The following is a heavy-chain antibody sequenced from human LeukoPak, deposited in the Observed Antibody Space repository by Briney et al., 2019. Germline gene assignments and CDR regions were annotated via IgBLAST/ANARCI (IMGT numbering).Heavy chain of an antibody. V-gene: IGHV3-21*01. CDR2: ISSSSSYI. CDR1: GFTFDDYA. J-gene: IGHJ4*02. CDR3: ARAGYNWNYRYFDY. D-gene: IGHD1-7*01. Sequence: GGSLRLSCAASGFTFDDYAMNWVRQVPGRGLEWVSSISSSSSYIYYADSVKGRLTISRDNAKNSLYLQMNSLRAEDTAVYYYARAGYNWNYRYFDYWGQGTLVTVSS.